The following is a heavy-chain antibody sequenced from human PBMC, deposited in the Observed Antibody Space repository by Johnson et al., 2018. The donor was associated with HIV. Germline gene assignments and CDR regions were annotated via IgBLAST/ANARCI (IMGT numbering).Heavy chain of an antibody. Sequence: VQLLESGGGLVQPGRSLRLSCTASGFTFGDYAMSWVRQAPGKGLEWVSGITGTGGDTYYADSVKGRFTISRDNSKNMVFMHMNSLRAEDTAVYYCASQVRGLWLGVDAFDIWGQGTMVTVSS. CDR3: ASQVRGLWLGVDAFDI. CDR1: GFTFGDYA. D-gene: IGHD3-10*01. J-gene: IGHJ3*02. CDR2: ITGTGGDT. V-gene: IGHV3-23*01.